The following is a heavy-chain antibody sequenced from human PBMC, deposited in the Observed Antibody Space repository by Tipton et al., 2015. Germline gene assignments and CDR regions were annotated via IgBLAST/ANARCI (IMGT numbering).Heavy chain of an antibody. CDR1: GGSISSRNYY. J-gene: IGHJ4*02. CDR2: IYYSGST. CDR3: ARRIAAAHADY. Sequence: TLSLTCTVSGGSISSRNYYWGWIRQPPGIGLEWIGTIYYSGSTFYNPSLKSRVTISVDTPKNQFSLKLSSVTAADTAVYYCARRIAAAHADYWGQGTLVTVSS. V-gene: IGHV4-39*01. D-gene: IGHD6-13*01.